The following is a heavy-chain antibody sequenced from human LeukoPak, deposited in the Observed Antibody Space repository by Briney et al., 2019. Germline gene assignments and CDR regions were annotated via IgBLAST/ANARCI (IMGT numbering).Heavy chain of an antibody. J-gene: IGHJ3*02. D-gene: IGHD3-9*01. CDR1: VYTFTSYD. CDR3: ASIGFGRRGRRYFDWFGRVLGAFDI. V-gene: IGHV1-8*01. CDR2: INPYNGNT. Sequence: GASVNVSCKASVYTFTSYDINWVRQATGQGLEWMGWINPYNGNTDYAQKLQGRVTMTRNTSISTAYIELSSLRSEDTAVYYCASIGFGRRGRRYFDWFGRVLGAFDIWGQGTMVTVSS.